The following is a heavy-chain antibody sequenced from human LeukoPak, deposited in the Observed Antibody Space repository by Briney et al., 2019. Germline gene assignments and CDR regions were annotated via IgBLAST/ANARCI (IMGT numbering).Heavy chain of an antibody. CDR3: ARQGDYIANYWYFDL. CDR2: IYYSGST. Sequence: SETLSLTCTVSGGSISSSSYYWGWIRQPPGKGLEWIGSIYYSGSTYYNPSLKSRVTISVDTSKNQFSLKLSSVTAADTAVYHCARQGDYIANYWYFDLWGRGTLVTVSS. D-gene: IGHD4-17*01. CDR1: GGSISSSSYY. V-gene: IGHV4-39*01. J-gene: IGHJ2*01.